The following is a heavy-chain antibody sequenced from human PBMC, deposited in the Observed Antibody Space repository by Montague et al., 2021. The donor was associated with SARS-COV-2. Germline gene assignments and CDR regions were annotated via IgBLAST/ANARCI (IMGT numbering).Heavy chain of an antibody. CDR3: AGECYRSGGFYIDY. D-gene: IGHD3-16*02. CDR1: RLPFNGYA. J-gene: IGHJ4*02. Sequence: SLRLSCAASRLPFNGYAMHWVRQAPGKGLEWLTFISHDESNHRYADSVKGRFTISRDTSKNTLYLQMDSLRPENTAVYYCAGECYRSGGFYIDYWGRGTTVTVSS. V-gene: IGHV3-30*04. CDR2: ISHDESNH.